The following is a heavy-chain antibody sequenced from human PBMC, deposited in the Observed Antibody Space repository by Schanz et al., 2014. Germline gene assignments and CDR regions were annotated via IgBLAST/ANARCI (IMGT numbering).Heavy chain of an antibody. CDR2: IYMDGSGR. V-gene: IGHV3-74*01. CDR1: GFTFSRYW. CDR3: ARDNRQCSGPFSGGSCHPCGMDV. D-gene: IGHD2-15*01. J-gene: IGHJ6*02. Sequence: EVQLVQSGGGLVQPGGSLRLSCAASGFTFSRYWMQWVRQAPGKGLVWVSRIYMDGSGRDYGDSVKGRFTVSRDNAKNTLYLQMDSLRAEDTAVYYCARDNRQCSGPFSGGSCHPCGMDVWGQGTTVIVSS.